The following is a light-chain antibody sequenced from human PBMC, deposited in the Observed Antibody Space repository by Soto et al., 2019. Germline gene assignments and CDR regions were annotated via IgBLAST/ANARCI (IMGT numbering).Light chain of an antibody. Sequence: QLVLTQPASVSGSPGQSITISCTGTSSDVGGYDYVSWYQQHPGKAPKLMIYDVTNRPSGVSNRFSGSKSGNTASLTISGIQAEDEASYYCSSYTSSTSYVFGTGTKVTVL. CDR1: SSDVGGYDY. CDR2: DVT. CDR3: SSYTSSTSYV. V-gene: IGLV2-14*01. J-gene: IGLJ1*01.